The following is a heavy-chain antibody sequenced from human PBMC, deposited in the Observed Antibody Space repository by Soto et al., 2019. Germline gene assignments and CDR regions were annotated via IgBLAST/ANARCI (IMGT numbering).Heavy chain of an antibody. J-gene: IGHJ2*01. CDR1: GYTFTSYG. D-gene: IGHD2-2*01. V-gene: IGHV1-18*01. CDR2: ISAYNGDT. CDR3: ARIRWNIVVVPAAIHL. Sequence: EASVKVSCKASGYTFTSYGLRWVRQAPGQGLEWMGWISAYNGDTNYAQKLQGRVTMTTDTSTSTAYMELRSLRSDDTAVYYCARIRWNIVVVPAAIHLWGRGTLVTVSS.